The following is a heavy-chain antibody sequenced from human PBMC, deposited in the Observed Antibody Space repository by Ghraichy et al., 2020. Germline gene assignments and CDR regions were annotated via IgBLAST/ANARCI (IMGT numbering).Heavy chain of an antibody. CDR1: GFTFSSYG. Sequence: LSLTCAASGFTFSSYGMHWVRQAPGKGLEWVAVIWYDGSNKYYADSVKGRFTISRDNSKNTLYLQMNSLRAEDTAVYYCARDRSSGYQDCVGYWGQGTLVTVSS. D-gene: IGHD5-12*01. CDR2: IWYDGSNK. CDR3: ARDRSSGYQDCVGY. V-gene: IGHV3-33*01. J-gene: IGHJ4*02.